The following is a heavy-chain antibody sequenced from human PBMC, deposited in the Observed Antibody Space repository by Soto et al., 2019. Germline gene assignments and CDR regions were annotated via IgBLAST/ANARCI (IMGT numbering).Heavy chain of an antibody. CDR3: ARAELRSYYYGMDV. D-gene: IGHD1-7*01. Sequence: SETLSLTCAVYGGSFSGYYWSWIRQPPGKGLEWIGEINHSGSTNYNPSLKSRVTISVDTSKNQFSLKLSSVTAADTAVYYCARAELRSYYYGMDVWGQGTTVT. CDR2: INHSGST. V-gene: IGHV4-34*01. CDR1: GGSFSGYY. J-gene: IGHJ6*02.